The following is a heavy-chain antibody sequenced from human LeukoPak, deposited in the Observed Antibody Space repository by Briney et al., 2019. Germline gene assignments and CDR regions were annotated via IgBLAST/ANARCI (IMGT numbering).Heavy chain of an antibody. D-gene: IGHD5-12*01. V-gene: IGHV4-59*01. J-gene: IGHJ4*02. CDR1: GGSISTYY. Sequence: PSETLSLTCSVSGGSISTYYWTWIRQPPGKGLEWIGYMRFSGSTNYNPSLKSRVTMSVDTSKNQFSLKVSSVTAADTAVYFRARGGRHGGYQDFDYWGQGTLVTVSS. CDR3: ARGGRHGGYQDFDY. CDR2: MRFSGST.